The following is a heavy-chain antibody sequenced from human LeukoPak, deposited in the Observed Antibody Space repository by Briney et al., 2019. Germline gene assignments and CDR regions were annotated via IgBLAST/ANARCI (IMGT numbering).Heavy chain of an antibody. J-gene: IGHJ4*02. V-gene: IGHV1-18*01. CDR3: ARDLGYDSSGCPDY. CDR1: GYTFTSYG. CDR2: ISAYNGNT. D-gene: IGHD3-22*01. Sequence: GASVKVSCKASGYTFTSYGISWVRQAPGQGLEWMGWISAYNGNTNYAQKLQGRVTMTTDTSTSTAYMELRSLRSDDTAVYYCARDLGYDSSGCPDYWGQGTLVTVSS.